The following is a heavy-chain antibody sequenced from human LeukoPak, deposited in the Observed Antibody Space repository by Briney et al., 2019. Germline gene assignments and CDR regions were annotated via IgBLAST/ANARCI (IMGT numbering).Heavy chain of an antibody. Sequence: GRSLRLSCAASGFTFSSYGMHWVRQAPGKGLEWVAVISYDGSNKYYADSVKGRFTISRDNSKNTLYLQMNSLRAEDTAVYYCAKDPLIDYYYYGMDVWGQGTTVTVSS. V-gene: IGHV3-30*18. CDR3: AKDPLIDYYYYGMDV. D-gene: IGHD2-15*01. CDR1: GFTFSSYG. CDR2: ISYDGSNK. J-gene: IGHJ6*02.